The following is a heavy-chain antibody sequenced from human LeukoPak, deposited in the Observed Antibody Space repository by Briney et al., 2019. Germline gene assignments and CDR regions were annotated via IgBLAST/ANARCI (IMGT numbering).Heavy chain of an antibody. CDR1: GYSISRGYH. J-gene: IGHJ4*02. D-gene: IGHD4-23*01. V-gene: IGHV4-38-2*02. CDR3: ARDLGSGGNSDY. CDR2: ISHNGGA. Sequence: SETLSLTCAVSGYSISRGYHSGWIRQPPGKGLQWIASISHNGGASYNPSLKSRVTISLDTSNNQFSLELRSVTAADTAVYYCARDLGSGGNSDYWGQGTLVTVSS.